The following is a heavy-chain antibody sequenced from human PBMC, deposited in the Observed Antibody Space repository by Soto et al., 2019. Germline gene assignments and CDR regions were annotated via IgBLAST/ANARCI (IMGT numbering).Heavy chain of an antibody. J-gene: IGHJ6*02. CDR3: AGGGYSGYYYYGMDV. Sequence: GASVKVSCKASGGTFCSYAISWVRQAPGQGLEWMGGIIPIFGTANYAQKFQGRVTITADESTSTAYMELSSLRSEDTAVYYCAGGGYSGYYYYGMDVWGQGTTVTVSS. V-gene: IGHV1-69*13. CDR1: GGTFCSYA. CDR2: IIPIFGTA. D-gene: IGHD5-12*01.